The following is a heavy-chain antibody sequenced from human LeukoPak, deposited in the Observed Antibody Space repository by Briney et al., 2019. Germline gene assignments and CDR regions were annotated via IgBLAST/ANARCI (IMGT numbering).Heavy chain of an antibody. Sequence: PGGSLRLSCGASGFTFRTYWMHWVRQPPGKGLVWVSRVNSDGSTTEYADSVKGRFTTSRDNSENTLYLQMNSLRAEDTAVYYCAKDRYSSGWRAFDYWGQGTLVTVSS. J-gene: IGHJ4*02. CDR2: VNSDGSTT. CDR3: AKDRYSSGWRAFDY. CDR1: GFTFRTYW. V-gene: IGHV3-74*03. D-gene: IGHD6-19*01.